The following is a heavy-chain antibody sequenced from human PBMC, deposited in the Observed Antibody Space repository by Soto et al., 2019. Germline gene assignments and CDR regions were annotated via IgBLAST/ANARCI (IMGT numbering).Heavy chain of an antibody. D-gene: IGHD7-27*01. CDR1: GYTFSSYA. Sequence: VHLVQPGAEVRKPGASVKVSCKASGYTFSSYAMHWVRQSPGQRLEWMGWINAGYGNTKSSQKFQDRVTISRDTSASTAYMELTSLRAEDTAVYYCARDTGDGTFDVWGQGTLVTVSS. J-gene: IGHJ4*02. V-gene: IGHV1-3*01. CDR2: INAGYGNT. CDR3: ARDTGDGTFDV.